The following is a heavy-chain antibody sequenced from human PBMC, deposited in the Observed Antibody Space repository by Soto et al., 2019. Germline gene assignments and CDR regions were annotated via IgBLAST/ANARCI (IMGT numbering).Heavy chain of an antibody. CDR1: GGSISSGGYS. J-gene: IGHJ4*02. CDR3: ARLAGSSPDY. D-gene: IGHD6-6*01. V-gene: IGHV4-30-2*01. Sequence: SETLSLTCAVSGGSISSGGYSWSWIRQPPGKGLEWIGYIYHSGSTYYNPSLKSRVTISVDRSKNQFSLKLSSVTAADTAVYYCARLAGSSPDYWAQRTLVTVSS. CDR2: IYHSGST.